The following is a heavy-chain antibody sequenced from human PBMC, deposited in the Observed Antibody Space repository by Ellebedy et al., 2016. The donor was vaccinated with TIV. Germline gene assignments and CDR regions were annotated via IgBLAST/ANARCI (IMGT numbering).Heavy chain of an antibody. CDR2: ISNNGGST. Sequence: PGGSLRLSCSASGLTFRNYAMHWVRQAPGKGLEYVSAISNNGGSTYYADSVKGRFTISRDNSKNTLYLQMSSLTHEDTAVYYCVPRMVVAFEYWGQGTLVTVSS. D-gene: IGHD2-21*01. CDR3: VPRMVVAFEY. V-gene: IGHV3-64D*09. J-gene: IGHJ4*02. CDR1: GLTFRNYA.